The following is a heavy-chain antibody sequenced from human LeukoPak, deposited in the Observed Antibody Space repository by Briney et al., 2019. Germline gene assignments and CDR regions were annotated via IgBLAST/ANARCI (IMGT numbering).Heavy chain of an antibody. Sequence: GGSLRLSCAASGFSVSVNYMSWVRQAPGKGLEWVSVFFSNGYTKYADSVKGRFTISRDNSENTLNLQMNSLRAEDTAVYYCAAKGNGYSGSYVFAHWGQGILVTVSS. V-gene: IGHV3-66*01. CDR3: AAKGNGYSGSYVFAH. CDR2: FFSNGYT. J-gene: IGHJ4*02. CDR1: GFSVSVNY. D-gene: IGHD1-26*01.